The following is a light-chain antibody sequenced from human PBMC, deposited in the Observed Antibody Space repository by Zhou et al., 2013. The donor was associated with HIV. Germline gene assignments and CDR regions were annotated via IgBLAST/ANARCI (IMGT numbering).Light chain of an antibody. J-gene: IGLJ1*01. Sequence: QSVLTQPPSVSAAPGQKVSISCSGGSSNIADNFVSWYQHLPGTAPRLLIYDNNKRPSGIPDRFTGSKSGTSATLDITGLQTGDEADYYCGTWDDSLSVGYVFGPGTKVSVL. CDR3: GTWDDSLSVGYV. CDR2: DNN. V-gene: IGLV1-51*01. CDR1: SSNIADNF.